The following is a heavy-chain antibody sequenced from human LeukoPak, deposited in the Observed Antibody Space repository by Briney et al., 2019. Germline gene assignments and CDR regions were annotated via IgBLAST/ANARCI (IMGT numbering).Heavy chain of an antibody. J-gene: IGHJ4*02. CDR1: GYSFTDWF. CDR3: ATLGGHSSAAQHGY. D-gene: IGHD3-16*01. Sequence: ASVKVSCKTFGYSFTDWFLHWVRQAPGQGLEWMGWINPKSGGTSFAQKFQGRVTMTADTSITTSYMELARLRSDDTAVYYCATLGGHSSAAQHGYWGQGTMVTVSS. V-gene: IGHV1-2*02. CDR2: INPKSGGT.